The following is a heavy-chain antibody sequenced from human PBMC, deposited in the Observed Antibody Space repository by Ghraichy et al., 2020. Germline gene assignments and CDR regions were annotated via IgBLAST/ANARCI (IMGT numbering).Heavy chain of an antibody. CDR3: ARDATIIAANAFDI. D-gene: IGHD6-6*01. J-gene: IGHJ3*02. V-gene: IGHV4-59*01. CDR2: IYYSGST. Sequence: SETLSLTCTVSGGSISSYYWSWIRQPPGKGLEWIGYIYYSGSTNYNPSLKSRVTISVDTSKNQFSLKLSSVTAADTAVYYCARDATIIAANAFDIWGQGTMVTVSS. CDR1: GGSISSYY.